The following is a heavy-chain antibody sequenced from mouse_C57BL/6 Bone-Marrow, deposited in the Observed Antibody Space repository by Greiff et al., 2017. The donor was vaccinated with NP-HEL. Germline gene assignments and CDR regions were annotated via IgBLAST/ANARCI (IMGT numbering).Heavy chain of an antibody. CDR2: INPSSGYT. J-gene: IGHJ4*01. Sequence: VQLQQSGAELARPGASVKMSCKASGYTFTSYTMHWVKPRPGQGLEWIGYINPSSGYTKYNQKFKDKATLTADKSSSTAYMQLSSLTSEDSAVYYCATVVGDYAMDYWGQGTSVTVSS. CDR1: GYTFTSYT. CDR3: ATVVGDYAMDY. V-gene: IGHV1-4*01. D-gene: IGHD1-1*01.